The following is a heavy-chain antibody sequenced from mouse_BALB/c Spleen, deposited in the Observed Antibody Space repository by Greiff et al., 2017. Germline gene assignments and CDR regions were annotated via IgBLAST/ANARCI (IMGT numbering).Heavy chain of an antibody. CDR3: ARGSPDFDY. J-gene: IGHJ2*01. CDR2: ISSGGSYT. V-gene: IGHV5-6*03. CDR1: GFTFSSYG. Sequence: EVMLVESGGGLVKPGGSLKLSCAASGFTFSSYGMSWVRQTPDKRLEWVATISSGGSYTYYPDSVKGRFTISRDNAKNTLYLQMSSLKSEDTAMYYCARGSPDFDYWGQGTTLTVSS.